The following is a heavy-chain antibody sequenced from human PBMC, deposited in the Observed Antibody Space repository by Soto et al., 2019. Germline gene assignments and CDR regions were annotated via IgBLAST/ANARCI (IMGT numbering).Heavy chain of an antibody. Sequence: QVQLQESGPGLVKPSETLSLTFTVSGGSISSYYWSWIRQPPGKGLEWIGYIYYSGSTNYNPSLKSRVTISVDTSKNQFSLKLSSVTAADTAVYYCARVYGDCFDYWGQGTLVTVSS. CDR1: GGSISSYY. CDR2: IYYSGST. J-gene: IGHJ4*02. V-gene: IGHV4-59*01. CDR3: ARVYGDCFDY. D-gene: IGHD4-17*01.